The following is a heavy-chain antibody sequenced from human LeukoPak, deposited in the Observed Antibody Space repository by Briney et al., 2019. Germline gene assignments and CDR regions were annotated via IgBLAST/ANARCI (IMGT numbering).Heavy chain of an antibody. CDR3: AITATQSVRGYLPH. J-gene: IGHJ1*01. D-gene: IGHD5-18*01. Sequence: GGSLRLSCAASGFTFSSYGMHWVRQAPGKGLEWVAFIRYDGSNKYYADSVKGRFTISRDNAKNSLYLQMNSLRAEDTAVYYCAITATQSVRGYLPHLGQGTLVTVSS. CDR2: IRYDGSNK. V-gene: IGHV3-30*02. CDR1: GFTFSSYG.